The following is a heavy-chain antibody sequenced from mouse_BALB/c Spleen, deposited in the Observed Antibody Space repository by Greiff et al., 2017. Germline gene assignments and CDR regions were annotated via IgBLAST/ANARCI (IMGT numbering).Heavy chain of an antibody. J-gene: IGHJ4*01. CDR1: GYTFTSYW. D-gene: IGHD2-3*01. Sequence: QVQLQQSGAELARPGASVKLSCKASGYTFTSYWMQWVKQRPGQGLEWIGAIYPGDGDTRYTQKFKGKATLTADKSSSTAYMQLSSLASEDSAVYYCARASGIYDGYSYAMDYWGQGTSVTVSS. CDR3: ARASGIYDGYSYAMDY. CDR2: IYPGDGDT. V-gene: IGHV1-87*01.